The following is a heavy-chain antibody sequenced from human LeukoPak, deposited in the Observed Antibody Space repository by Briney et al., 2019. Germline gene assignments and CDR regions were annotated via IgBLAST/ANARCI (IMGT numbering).Heavy chain of an antibody. J-gene: IGHJ4*02. D-gene: IGHD2-21*01. Sequence: GGSLRLSCAASGFTFSSYWMSWVRQAPGKGLEWVANIKQDGSEKYYVDSVKGRFTISRDNSKNTLFLQMNSLRAEDTAVYYCARDLSMSYSVDNWGQGTLVTVSS. V-gene: IGHV3-7*01. CDR2: IKQDGSEK. CDR1: GFTFSSYW. CDR3: ARDLSMSYSVDN.